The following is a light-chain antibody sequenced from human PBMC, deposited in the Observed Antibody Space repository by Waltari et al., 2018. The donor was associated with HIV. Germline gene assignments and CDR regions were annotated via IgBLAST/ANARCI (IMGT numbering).Light chain of an antibody. CDR3: TSYTVRRALI. V-gene: IGLV2-14*03. CDR1: NRDLHVYDC. CDR2: RVS. J-gene: IGLJ2*01. Sequence: QSALTQPASISWSPRQSVTISGTGINRDLHVYDCVSWYQQLPTKAPQLIIFRVSVRPSGISHRFSGSKSGNTASLTISGLQTDDEGDYYCTSYTVRRALIFGGGTKLTVL.